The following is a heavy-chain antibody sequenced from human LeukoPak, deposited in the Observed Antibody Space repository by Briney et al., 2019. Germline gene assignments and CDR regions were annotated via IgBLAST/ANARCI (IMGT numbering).Heavy chain of an antibody. CDR3: VREGFYFFDF. Sequence: QPGGSLRLSCAASGFTFSDYYMSWVRQAPGKGLEWVANIKQDGSEKHYVDSVKGRFTISRDNAKNSVYLQMNSLRAEDSATYYCVREGFYFFDFWGQGTLVTVSS. CDR1: GFTFSDYY. V-gene: IGHV3-7*01. J-gene: IGHJ4*01. CDR2: IKQDGSEK.